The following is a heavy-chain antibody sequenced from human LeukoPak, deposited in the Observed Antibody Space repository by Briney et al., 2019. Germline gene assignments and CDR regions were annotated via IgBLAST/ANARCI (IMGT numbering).Heavy chain of an antibody. CDR1: GYTFTGYY. CDR2: MNPNSGNT. D-gene: IGHD3-3*01. CDR3: ATVPKYVLRFLEWTQY. J-gene: IGHJ4*02. Sequence: ASVKVSCKASGYTFTGYYMHWVRQATGQGLEWMGWMNPNSGNTGYAQKFQGRVTMTRNTSISTAYMELSSLRSEDTAVYYCATVPKYVLRFLEWTQYWGQGTLVTVSS. V-gene: IGHV1-8*02.